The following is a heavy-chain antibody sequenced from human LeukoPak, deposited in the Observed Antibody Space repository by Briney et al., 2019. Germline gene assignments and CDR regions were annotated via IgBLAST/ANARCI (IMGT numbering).Heavy chain of an antibody. J-gene: IGHJ4*02. CDR1: GASISSYY. CDR2: IYTSGST. Sequence: SQTLSLTCSVSGASISSYYWSWIRQPAGKGLEWIGRIYTSGSTNYNPSLKSRVTMSVDTSKNQFSLKLSSVTAADTAVYYCAREHYYDSSGSSILDYWGQGTLVTVSS. D-gene: IGHD3-22*01. CDR3: AREHYYDSSGSSILDY. V-gene: IGHV4-4*07.